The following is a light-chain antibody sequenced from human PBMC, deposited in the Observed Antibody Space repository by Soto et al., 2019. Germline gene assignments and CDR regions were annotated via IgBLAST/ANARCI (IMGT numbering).Light chain of an antibody. CDR1: QGIRND. CDR3: LQTYNYPRT. Sequence: AIQMTQPPSSLSASVKDRVTITCRASQGIRNDLGWYQQKPGKAPKLLIYAASTLQSGVPSRFSGSGSGTDFTLTISSLQPEDSATYYCLQTYNYPRTFGQGTKVEIK. V-gene: IGKV1-6*01. CDR2: AAS. J-gene: IGKJ1*01.